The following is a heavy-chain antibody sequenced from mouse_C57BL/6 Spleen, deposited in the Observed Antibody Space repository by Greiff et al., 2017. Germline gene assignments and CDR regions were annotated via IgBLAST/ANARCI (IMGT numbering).Heavy chain of an antibody. CDR1: GFTFSSYA. Sequence: EVQGVESGGGLVKPGGSLKLSCAASGFTFSSYAMSWVRQTPEKRLEWVATISDGGSYTYYPDNVKGRFTISRDYATNNLYLQMSHLKSEDTAMYYCARDLDYYSNSSYWYFDVWGTGTTVTVSS. CDR2: ISDGGSYT. J-gene: IGHJ1*03. CDR3: ARDLDYYSNSSYWYFDV. V-gene: IGHV5-4*01. D-gene: IGHD2-5*01.